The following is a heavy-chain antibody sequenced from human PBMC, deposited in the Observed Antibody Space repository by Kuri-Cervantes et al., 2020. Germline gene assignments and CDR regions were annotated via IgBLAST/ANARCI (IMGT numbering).Heavy chain of an antibody. CDR1: GGTFSSYA. CDR3: AGDSQGGAFDI. J-gene: IGHJ3*02. D-gene: IGHD1-26*01. V-gene: IGHV1-46*01. Sequence: ASVKVSCKASGGTFSSYAISWVRQAPGQGLEWMGIINPSGGSTSYAQKFQGRVTMTRDTSTSTVYMELSSLRSEDTAVYYCAGDSQGGAFDIWGQGTMVTVSS. CDR2: INPSGGST.